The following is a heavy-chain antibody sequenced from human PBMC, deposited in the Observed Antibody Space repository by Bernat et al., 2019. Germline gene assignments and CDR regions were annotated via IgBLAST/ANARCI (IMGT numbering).Heavy chain of an antibody. CDR3: ARDAKPYSSSSDNWFDP. V-gene: IGHV3-66*01. Sequence: EVQLVESGGGLVQPGGSLRLSCAVSGFTVSSNYMSWVRQAPGKGLEWVSVIYSGGSTYYADSVKGRFTISRDNSKNTLYLQMNSLRAEDTAVYYCARDAKPYSSSSDNWFDPWGQGTLVTVSS. J-gene: IGHJ5*02. CDR2: IYSGGST. D-gene: IGHD6-6*01. CDR1: GFTVSSNY.